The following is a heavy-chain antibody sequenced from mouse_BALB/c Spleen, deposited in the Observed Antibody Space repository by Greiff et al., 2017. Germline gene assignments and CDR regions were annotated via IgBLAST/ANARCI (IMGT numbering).Heavy chain of an antibody. CDR3: ARSDYDEGTWWAY. J-gene: IGHJ3*01. CDR2: ISSGSSTI. Sequence: EVHLVESGGGLVQPGGSRTLSCAASGFTFSSFGLHWVRQAPEKGLEWVAYISSGSSTIYYADTVKGRFTIFRDNPKNTLFLQMNSLRSEDTAMYYCARSDYDEGTWWAYWGQGNLVTVSA. D-gene: IGHD2-4*01. V-gene: IGHV5-17*02. CDR1: GFTFSSFG.